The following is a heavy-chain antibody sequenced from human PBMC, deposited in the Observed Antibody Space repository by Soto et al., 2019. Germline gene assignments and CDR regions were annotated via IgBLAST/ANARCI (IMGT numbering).Heavy chain of an antibody. CDR1: GSARSTSGVG. Sequence: QITLKESGPTLVKPTQTLTLTCTFSGSARSTSGVGMGWIRQPPGKALEWLALIYWDDDKRYSPSLKSRPTITKDTTKNQVVLTMTNMDPVDTATYCCAHLYDSSGYWAYWGQGTLVTVSS. J-gene: IGHJ4*02. V-gene: IGHV2-5*02. CDR3: AHLYDSSGYWAY. CDR2: IYWDDDK. D-gene: IGHD3-22*01.